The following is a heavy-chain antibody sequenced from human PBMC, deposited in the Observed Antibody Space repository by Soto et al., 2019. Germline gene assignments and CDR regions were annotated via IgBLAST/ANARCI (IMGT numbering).Heavy chain of an antibody. CDR3: VRGTIDTMIVVVFDY. CDR1: GGSFSGYY. Sequence: PSETLSLTCAVYGGSFSGYYWSWIRQPPGKGLEWIGEINHSGSTNYNPSLKSRVTISVDTSKNQFSLKLSSVTAADTAVYYCVRGTIDTMIVVVFDYWGQGTLVTVSS. J-gene: IGHJ4*02. CDR2: INHSGST. V-gene: IGHV4-34*01. D-gene: IGHD3-22*01.